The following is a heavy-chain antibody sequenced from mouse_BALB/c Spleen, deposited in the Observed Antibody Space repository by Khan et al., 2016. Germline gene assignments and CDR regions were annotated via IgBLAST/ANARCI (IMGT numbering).Heavy chain of an antibody. J-gene: IGHJ4*01. V-gene: IGHV3-6*02. CDR2: ISYDGSN. CDR1: GYSITSGYY. Sequence: EVQLQESGPGLVKPSQSLSLTCSVTGYSITSGYYWNWIRQFPGNKLEWMGYISYDGSNHYNPSPKHRISTTRDTSKNQFFLKLNSDTTEDAATYYCARGDSYSVYYDARDCWGQGTSVTVS. CDR3: ARGDSYSVYYDARDC. D-gene: IGHD2-12*01.